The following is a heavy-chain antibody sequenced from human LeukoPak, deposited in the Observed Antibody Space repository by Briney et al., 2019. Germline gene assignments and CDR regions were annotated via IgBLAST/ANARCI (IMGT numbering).Heavy chain of an antibody. CDR3: ARDPSRYDLDY. D-gene: IGHD5-12*01. J-gene: IGHJ4*02. Sequence: GGSLRLSCAASGCSFSRSYMNWVRQAPGKGLEWVATIKQDGVDKYYVDSVKGRFTISRDTAKNSLFLQMNSLRAEDTAVYYCARDPSRYDLDYWGQGTLVTVSS. V-gene: IGHV3-7*01. CDR2: IKQDGVDK. CDR1: GCSFSRSY.